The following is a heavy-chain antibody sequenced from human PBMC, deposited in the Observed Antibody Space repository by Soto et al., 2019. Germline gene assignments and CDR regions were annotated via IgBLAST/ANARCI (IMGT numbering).Heavy chain of an antibody. CDR3: ARGPLSGVATIWDYANWFDP. CDR2: INADKGDT. V-gene: IGHV1-3*01. CDR1: GYSFTDFA. J-gene: IGHJ5*02. Sequence: QAQLVQSGAEVKKPGASVKVSCKASGYSFTDFAMHWVRLASGQRLEWMGWINADKGDTKYSPKFQGRVTITRDTSATTVCMELRSLRSEDTAVYYCARGPLSGVATIWDYANWFDPWGQGSLVTVST. D-gene: IGHD5-12*01.